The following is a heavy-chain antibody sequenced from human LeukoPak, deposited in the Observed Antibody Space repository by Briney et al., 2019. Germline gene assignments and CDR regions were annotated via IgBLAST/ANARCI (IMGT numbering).Heavy chain of an antibody. D-gene: IGHD1-26*01. J-gene: IGHJ4*02. CDR1: GITFRIHG. Sequence: TGGSLRLSCKASGITFRIHGMFWVRQAPGKGLEWVASIRYDGSRQFYADSVKGRFTISRDNAKNSLYLQMNSLRAEDTAVYYCANHLGATTEEDYWGQGTLVTVSS. CDR3: ANHLGATTEEDY. CDR2: IRYDGSRQ. V-gene: IGHV3-30*02.